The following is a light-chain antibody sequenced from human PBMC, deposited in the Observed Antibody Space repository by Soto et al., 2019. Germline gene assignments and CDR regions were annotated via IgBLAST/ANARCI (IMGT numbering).Light chain of an antibody. CDR1: SSDVGGYNY. J-gene: IGLJ1*01. CDR2: DVS. Sequence: QSVLTQPASVSGSPGQSITSSCTGASSDVGGYNYVSWYQQHPGKAPKLMIYDVSYWPSGVSNRFSGSKSGNTASLTISGLQAEDEADYYCSSYTNSSPFVFGTGTKVTVL. V-gene: IGLV2-14*01. CDR3: SSYTNSSPFV.